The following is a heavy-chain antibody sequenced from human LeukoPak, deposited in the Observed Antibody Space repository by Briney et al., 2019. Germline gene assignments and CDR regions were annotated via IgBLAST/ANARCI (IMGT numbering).Heavy chain of an antibody. CDR3: AKNIPRYCTSTSFSVVGGGHNWFDP. CDR1: GGSISNYY. Sequence: NPSETLSLTCTVSGGSISNYYWSWIRQPPGKGLEWIGDIFYSGSTNYNPSLKSRVTISVDTSKNQFSLKLSSVTAADTAVYYCAKNIPRYCTSTSFSVVGGGHNWFDPWGQGTLVTVSS. V-gene: IGHV4-59*03. D-gene: IGHD2-2*01. CDR2: IFYSGST. J-gene: IGHJ5*02.